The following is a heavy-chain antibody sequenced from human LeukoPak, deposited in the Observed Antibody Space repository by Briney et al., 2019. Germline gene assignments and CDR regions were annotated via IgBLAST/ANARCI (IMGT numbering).Heavy chain of an antibody. V-gene: IGHV3-23*01. Sequence: GGSLRLSCAASGFTFSSYAMNWVRQAPGKGLEWVSGITNSGGRTYYADSVKGRFTISRDNSKNTLYLQMNSLRAEDTAVYYCAKGDDSSDYPTIFDYWGQGTLVTVSS. CDR2: ITNSGGRT. D-gene: IGHD3-22*01. CDR1: GFTFSSYA. J-gene: IGHJ4*02. CDR3: AKGDDSSDYPTIFDY.